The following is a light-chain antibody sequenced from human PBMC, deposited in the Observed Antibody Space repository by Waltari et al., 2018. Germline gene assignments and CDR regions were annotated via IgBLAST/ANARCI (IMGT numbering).Light chain of an antibody. J-gene: IGLJ3*02. Sequence: SITCSGDTLGNKYASWYQQKPGQSPLLVIYQDTKRPSGIPERFSGSKSGNAATLTVSGTQAMDEADYYCQALGTGAWVFGGGTKLTVL. CDR2: QDT. CDR1: TLGNKY. CDR3: QALGTGAWV. V-gene: IGLV3-1*01.